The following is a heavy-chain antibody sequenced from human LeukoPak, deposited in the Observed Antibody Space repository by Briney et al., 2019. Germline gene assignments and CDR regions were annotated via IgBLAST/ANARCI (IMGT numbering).Heavy chain of an antibody. CDR2: INPNSGGT. CDR1: GYTFTGYY. Sequence: ASVKVSCKASGYTFTGYYMHWVRQAPGQGPEWMGWINPNSGGTNYAQKFQGRVTMTRDTSISTTYMELSRLKSDDTAVYSCAREDGSGSYSPFDYWGQGTLVTVSS. J-gene: IGHJ4*02. CDR3: AREDGSGSYSPFDY. V-gene: IGHV1-2*02. D-gene: IGHD3-10*01.